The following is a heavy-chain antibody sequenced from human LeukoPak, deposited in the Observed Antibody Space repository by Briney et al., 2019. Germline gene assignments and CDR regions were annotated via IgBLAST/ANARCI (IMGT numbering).Heavy chain of an antibody. CDR3: ARAPVGAVAKDY. CDR2: MNPNSGNT. D-gene: IGHD6-19*01. CDR1: GYTFTSYD. J-gene: IGHJ4*02. V-gene: IGHV1-8*01. Sequence: GASVKVSCKASGYTFTSYDINWLRQATGQGLEWMGWMNPNSGNTGYAQKFQGRVTMTRNTSISTAYMELSSLRSEDTAVYYCARAPVGAVAKDYWGQGTLVTVSS.